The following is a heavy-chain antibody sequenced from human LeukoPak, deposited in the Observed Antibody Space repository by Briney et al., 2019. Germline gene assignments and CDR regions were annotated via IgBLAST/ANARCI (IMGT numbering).Heavy chain of an antibody. D-gene: IGHD2-2*01. CDR1: APTFSSNS. Sequence: GGSLRLSCAASAPTFSSNSTNWVRQAPGKGLEWVSSISSSSSYIYYADSVKGRFTISRDNAKNSLYLQMNSLRAEDTAVYYCASSRCSSTSCYPYYFDYWGQGTLVTVSS. CDR3: ASSRCSSTSCYPYYFDY. J-gene: IGHJ4*02. V-gene: IGHV3-21*01. CDR2: ISSSSSYI.